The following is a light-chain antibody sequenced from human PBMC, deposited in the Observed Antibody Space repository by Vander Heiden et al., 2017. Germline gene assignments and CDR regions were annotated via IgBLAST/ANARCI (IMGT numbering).Light chain of an antibody. J-gene: IGKJ1*01. CDR1: QSISNY. CDR3: QRSYSTPRT. CDR2: AAS. V-gene: IGKV1-39*01. Sequence: DIQMPQSPSSLSASVGDRVTITCRASQSISNYLNWYQQKPGKAPKLLIYAASSLQSGVPSRFSGSGSGTDFTLTISSLQPEDFATYYCQRSYSTPRTFGQGTKVEVK.